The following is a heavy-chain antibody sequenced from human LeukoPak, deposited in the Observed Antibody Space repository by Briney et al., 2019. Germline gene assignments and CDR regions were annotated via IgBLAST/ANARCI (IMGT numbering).Heavy chain of an antibody. J-gene: IGHJ2*01. CDR1: GGLFSGYY. Sequence: SETLSLTCVVYGGLFSGYYWSWIRQSPGKGLEWIGYIYTSGSTNYNPSLKSRVTISVDTSKNQFSLKLSSVTAADTAVYYCARPALRYDSSGYYGLWGRGTLVTVSS. CDR2: IYTSGST. V-gene: IGHV4-4*09. CDR3: ARPALRYDSSGYYGL. D-gene: IGHD3-22*01.